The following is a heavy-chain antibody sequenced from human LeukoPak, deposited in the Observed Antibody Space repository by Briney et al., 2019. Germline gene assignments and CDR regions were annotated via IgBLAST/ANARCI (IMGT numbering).Heavy chain of an antibody. CDR1: GFTFSSYW. CDR2: IKKDGSER. CDR3: ARDLAGPPQEAFDI. J-gene: IGHJ3*02. V-gene: IGHV3-7*01. Sequence: PGGSLRLSCAASGFTFSSYWMNWVRQAPGKGLEWVANIKKDGSERYYVYSVKGRFTISRDNTKKSLYLQMTTLRAEDTAVYYCARDLAGPPQEAFDIWGQGTMVTVSS.